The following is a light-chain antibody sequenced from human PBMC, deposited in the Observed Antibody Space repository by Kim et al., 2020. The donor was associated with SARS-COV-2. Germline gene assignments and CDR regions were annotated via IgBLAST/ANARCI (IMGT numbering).Light chain of an antibody. V-gene: IGKV3-11*01. CDR2: DAS. J-gene: IGKJ2*01. CDR3: QQRSNWPPYT. Sequence: LYAGERATLSCRASQSVSSYLAWYQQKPGQAPRLLIYDASNRATGIPARFSGSGSGTDFTLTISSLEPEDFAVYYCQQRSNWPPYTFGQGTKLEI. CDR1: QSVSSY.